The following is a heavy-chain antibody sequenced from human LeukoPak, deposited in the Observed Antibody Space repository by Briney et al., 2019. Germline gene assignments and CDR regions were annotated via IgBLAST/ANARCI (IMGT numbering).Heavy chain of an antibody. J-gene: IGHJ3*02. Sequence: ASVKVFCKASGYTFTGYYMHWVRQAPGQGLEWMAWINPKSGGTNYAQKFQGRVTMTRDTSISTAYMELSRLRSDDTAVYYCARLSGYGAFDIWGQGTMVTVSS. CDR3: ARLSGYGAFDI. D-gene: IGHD3-22*01. V-gene: IGHV1-2*02. CDR1: GYTFTGYY. CDR2: INPKSGGT.